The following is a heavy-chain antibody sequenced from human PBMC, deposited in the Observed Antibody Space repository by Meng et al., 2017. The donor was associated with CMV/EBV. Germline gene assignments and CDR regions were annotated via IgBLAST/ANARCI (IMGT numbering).Heavy chain of an antibody. CDR1: GFSLSTSGMR. CDR2: IDWDDDK. D-gene: IGHD1-1*01. V-gene: IGHV2-70D*14. CDR3: ARINELNLDY. Sequence: SGPTLVKPTQTLTLTCTFSGFSLSTSGMRVSWIRQPPGKALEWLARIDWDDDKFYSTSLKTRPTISKDTSKNQVVLTMTNMDPVDTATYYCARINELNLDYWGQGTLVTVSS. J-gene: IGHJ4*02.